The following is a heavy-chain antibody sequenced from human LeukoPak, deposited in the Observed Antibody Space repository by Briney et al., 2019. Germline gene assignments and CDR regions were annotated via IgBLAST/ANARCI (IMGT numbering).Heavy chain of an antibody. Sequence: SGGSLRLSCAASGFTFSSYGMNWVRQAPGKGLEWVSFISSSSSYIYYADSVKGRFTISRDNAKNSLFLQVNSLRAEDTAVYYCARDLRSSGYYAFDYWGQGTLVTVSS. CDR2: ISSSSSYI. CDR3: ARDLRSSGYYAFDY. J-gene: IGHJ4*02. D-gene: IGHD3-22*01. CDR1: GFTFSSYG. V-gene: IGHV3-21*01.